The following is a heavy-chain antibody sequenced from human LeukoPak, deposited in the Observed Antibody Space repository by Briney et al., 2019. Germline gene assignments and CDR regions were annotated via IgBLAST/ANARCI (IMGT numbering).Heavy chain of an antibody. CDR3: AREPRDIVVVPAALGNWFDP. V-gene: IGHV1-69*05. CDR2: IIPIFGTA. D-gene: IGHD2-2*01. CDR1: GGTFSSYA. Sequence: SVKVSCKASGGTFSSYAISWVRQAPGQGLEWMGRIIPIFGTANSAQNFQGRGTITTDESTSTAYMELSSMRSEDTAVYYCAREPRDIVVVPAALGNWFDPWGQGTLVTVSS. J-gene: IGHJ5*02.